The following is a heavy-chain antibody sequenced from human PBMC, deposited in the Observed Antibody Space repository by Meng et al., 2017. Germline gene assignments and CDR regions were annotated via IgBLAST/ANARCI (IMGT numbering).Heavy chain of an antibody. D-gene: IGHD6-19*01. J-gene: IGHJ4*02. CDR3: ASWIYSCGWQ. CDR2: IYYSGST. CDR1: GGSISSSTYY. Sequence: GSLRLSCTVSGGSISSSTYYWGWIRQPLGKGLEWIGSIYYSGSTYYNPSLKSRVTIAIDRSKNQFSLKLSSVTAADTAVYYCASWIYSCGWQWGQGTLVTVSS. V-gene: IGHV4-39*07.